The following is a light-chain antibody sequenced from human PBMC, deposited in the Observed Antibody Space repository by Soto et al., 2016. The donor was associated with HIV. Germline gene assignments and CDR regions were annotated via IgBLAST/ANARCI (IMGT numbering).Light chain of an antibody. CDR1: S. Sequence: SLAWFQQKPGKAPTLLLYAVSKLETGVPSRFSGTRSGTDFTLTITNLQPEDFATYFCQQYYNLPPWTFGQGTRVDI. V-gene: IGKV1-NL1*01. J-gene: IGKJ1*01. CDR3: QQYYNLPPWT. CDR2: AVS.